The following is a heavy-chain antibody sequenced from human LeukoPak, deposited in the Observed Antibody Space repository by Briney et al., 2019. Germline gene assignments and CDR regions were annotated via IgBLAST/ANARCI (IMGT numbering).Heavy chain of an antibody. CDR2: IYYSGST. D-gene: IGHD6-19*01. CDR1: GGSINSSSYY. Sequence: PEILSLTCTVSGGSINSSSYYSRWIRQPPGKGLEGIGSIYYSGSTYYNPSLKSRVTISVDPSKNQFSLKLRSVTGANRTLYYRPNIMERYNSGWYCYFNVGGRGSLVSVSS. J-gene: IGHJ2*01. CDR3: PNIMERYNSGWYCYFNV. V-gene: IGHV4-39*01.